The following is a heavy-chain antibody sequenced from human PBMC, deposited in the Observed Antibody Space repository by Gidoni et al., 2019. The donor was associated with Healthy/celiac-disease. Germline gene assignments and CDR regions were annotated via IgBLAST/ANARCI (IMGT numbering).Heavy chain of an antibody. D-gene: IGHD4-17*01. V-gene: IGHV3-23*01. CDR2: ISGNGDST. J-gene: IGHJ4*02. Sequence: EVQLSGSGGGLVQPGGSLRLSCAASGFTFSTSAMNWVRQAPGKGLAWVSRISGNGDSTYYADSVKGRFTISRDNSKNTLYLQMNSLRAEDTAVYYCAKDRVNGDDEGLDYWGQGTLVTVSS. CDR1: GFTFSTSA. CDR3: AKDRVNGDDEGLDY.